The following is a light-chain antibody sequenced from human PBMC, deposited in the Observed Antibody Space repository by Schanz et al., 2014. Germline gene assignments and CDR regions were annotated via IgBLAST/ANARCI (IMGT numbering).Light chain of an antibody. J-gene: IGLJ2*01. CDR1: SSDVGGYNF. CDR3: AAWDDSLNGVV. V-gene: IGLV2-8*01. Sequence: SALTQPPSASGSPGQSVTISCTGTSSDVGGYNFVSWYQQHPGKAPKLMIYEVTKRPSGVPDRFSGSKSGNTASLTVSGLQAEDEADYYCAAWDDSLNGVVFGGGTKLTVL. CDR2: EVT.